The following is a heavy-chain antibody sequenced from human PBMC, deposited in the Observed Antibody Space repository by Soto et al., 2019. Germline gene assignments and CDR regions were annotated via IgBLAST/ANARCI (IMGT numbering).Heavy chain of an antibody. V-gene: IGHV3-9*01. D-gene: IGHD2-8*02. J-gene: IGHJ6*02. CDR3: AKSTGGSANGKDV. CDR1: GFNFDEHG. Sequence: EVQLVESGGGLVQPGRSLRLSCGASGFNFDEHGMHWARQAPGKGLEWVSGISWNSGTIGYADSVKGRFTISRDNAKNSLYLQMSSLRAEDTALYYCAKSTGGSANGKDVWGQGTTVTVSS. CDR2: ISWNSGTI.